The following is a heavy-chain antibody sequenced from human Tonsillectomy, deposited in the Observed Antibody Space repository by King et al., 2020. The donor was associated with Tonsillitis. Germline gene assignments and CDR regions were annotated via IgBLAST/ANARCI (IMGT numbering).Heavy chain of an antibody. D-gene: IGHD3-9*01. J-gene: IGHJ4*02. V-gene: IGHV3-48*03. CDR2: ISSSGSTI. CDR1: GFTFSSYE. Sequence: VQLVESGGSLVQPGGSLRLSCAASGFTFSSYEMNWVRQAPGKGLEWVSYISSSGSTIYYADSVKGRFTISRDNAKNSLYLQMNSLRAEDTAVYYCARGLPYYDFLTGYYLDYWGQGTLVTVSS. CDR3: ARGLPYYDFLTGYYLDY.